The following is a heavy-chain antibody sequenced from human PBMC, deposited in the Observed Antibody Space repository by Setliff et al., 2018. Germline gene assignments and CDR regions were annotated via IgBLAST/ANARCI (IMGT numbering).Heavy chain of an antibody. CDR2: IIPKFGAS. CDR3: AKDNGGNPDCDY. CDR1: GGTFINYG. J-gene: IGHJ4*02. Sequence: SVKVSCKVSGGTFINYGINWVRQAPGQGLEWMGRIIPKFGASTYAQKFRGRVTITADTSASTTYMALSSLRSEDTAVYYCAKDNGGNPDCDYWGQGTLVTVSS. D-gene: IGHD2-15*01. V-gene: IGHV1-69*06.